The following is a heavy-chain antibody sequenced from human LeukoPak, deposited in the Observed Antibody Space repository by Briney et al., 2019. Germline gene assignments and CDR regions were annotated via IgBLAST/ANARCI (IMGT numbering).Heavy chain of an antibody. D-gene: IGHD7-27*01. CDR3: ARDQTYRRSMNWGSRGADAFDI. Sequence: SQTLSLTCAISGDGVSSNSAAWNWIRQSPSRGLEWLGRTYYRSKWYNDYAVSAKSRITINPDTSKNQFSLQLSSVTPEDTAVYYCARDQTYRRSMNWGSRGADAFDIWGQGTMVTVSS. CDR2: TYYRSKWYN. CDR1: GDGVSSNSAA. V-gene: IGHV6-1*01. J-gene: IGHJ3*02.